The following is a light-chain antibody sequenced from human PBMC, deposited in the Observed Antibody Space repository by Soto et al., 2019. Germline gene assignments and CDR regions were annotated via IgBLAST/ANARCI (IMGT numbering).Light chain of an antibody. CDR2: AAS. CDR1: QSISSY. V-gene: IGKV1-39*01. Sequence: DIQMTQSPSSLSASVGDRVTITCRASQSISSYLNWYQQKPGKAPKLLIYAASSLQSGVPSRFSGSGSGTDFTLTISSLQPEPFATYYCQPSYSTPYTFGQGTKLEIK. J-gene: IGKJ2*01. CDR3: QPSYSTPYT.